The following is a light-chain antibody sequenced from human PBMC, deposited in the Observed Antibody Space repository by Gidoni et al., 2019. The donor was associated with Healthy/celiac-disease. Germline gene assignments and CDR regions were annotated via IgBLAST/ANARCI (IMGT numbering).Light chain of an antibody. CDR1: SLRSYY. V-gene: IGLV3-19*01. CDR2: GKH. J-gene: IGLJ1*01. Sequence: SSELTQDPAESVALVQTVRITCQGDSLRSYYASWYQQKPGQAPVLVISGKHNRPSGIPDRFSGSSSGNTASLTITGAQAEDEADYYCNSRDSSGNHLAVFGTGTKVTVL. CDR3: NSRDSSGNHLAV.